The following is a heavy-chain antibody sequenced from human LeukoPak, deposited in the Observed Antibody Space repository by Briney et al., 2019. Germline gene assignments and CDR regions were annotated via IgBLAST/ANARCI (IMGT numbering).Heavy chain of an antibody. V-gene: IGHV3-21*01. CDR1: GFTFSSYA. CDR3: ARDGLWFGELWGYYYYMDV. Sequence: GGSLRLSCAASGFTFSSYAMSWVRQAPGKGLEWVSSISSSSSYIYYADSVKGRFTISRDNAKNSLYLQMNSLRAEDTAVYYCARDGLWFGELWGYYYYMDVWGKGTTVTISS. D-gene: IGHD3-10*01. J-gene: IGHJ6*03. CDR2: ISSSSSYI.